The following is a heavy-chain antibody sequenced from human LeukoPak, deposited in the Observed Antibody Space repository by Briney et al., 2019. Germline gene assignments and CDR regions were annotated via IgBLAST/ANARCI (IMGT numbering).Heavy chain of an antibody. D-gene: IGHD3-22*01. J-gene: IGHJ4*02. CDR3: AKLIKIPVDY. Sequence: GGSLRLSCAASGFTFSSHGMNWVRQAPGKGLEWVSTISGSGGSTYYADSVKGRFTISRDNSKNTLYLEMTSLRADDTAVYYCAKLIKIPVDYWGQGTLVTVSS. V-gene: IGHV3-23*01. CDR1: GFTFSSHG. CDR2: ISGSGGST.